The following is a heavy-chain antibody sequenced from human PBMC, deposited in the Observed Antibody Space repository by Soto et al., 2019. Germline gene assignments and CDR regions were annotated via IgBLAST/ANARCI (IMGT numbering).Heavy chain of an antibody. Sequence: EVQLVESGGGLVQPGGSLRLSCAASGFTFSSYWMSWVRQAPGKGLEWVANIKQDGSEKYYVDSVKGRFTISRDNAKNSLYLQMNSLRAEDTAVYYCASQWELLAFDIWGQGTMVTVSS. J-gene: IGHJ3*02. V-gene: IGHV3-7*03. D-gene: IGHD1-26*01. CDR3: ASQWELLAFDI. CDR2: IKQDGSEK. CDR1: GFTFSSYW.